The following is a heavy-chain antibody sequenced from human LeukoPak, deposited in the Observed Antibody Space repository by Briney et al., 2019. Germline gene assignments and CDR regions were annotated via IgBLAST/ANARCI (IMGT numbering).Heavy chain of an antibody. J-gene: IGHJ5*02. D-gene: IGHD6-6*01. CDR3: ARHWEAAPDWFDP. CDR1: GYTFTGYY. V-gene: IGHV1-2*02. Sequence: GASVKVSCKASGYTFTGYYIHWVRQAPGQGLEWMGWINPNSGGTNLAQKFQGSVTMTRDTSITTAYMELSRLRSDDTAVYYCARHWEAAPDWFDPWGQGTLVTVSS. CDR2: INPNSGGT.